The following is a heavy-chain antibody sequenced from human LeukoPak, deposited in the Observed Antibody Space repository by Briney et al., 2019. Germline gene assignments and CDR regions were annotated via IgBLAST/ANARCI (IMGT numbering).Heavy chain of an antibody. CDR1: RFTYISYA. D-gene: IGHD1-26*01. CDR2: ISGSGGNT. J-gene: IGHJ3*02. CDR3: AQRMVGAVRAFDI. Sequence: GGALRLSCPGSRFTYISYAMSWVRQAGAKGLEWVSAISGSGGNTYYAGSVKGRFTISRENSKNTLYLQMNSLRAEDTAVYYCAQRMVGAVRAFDIWGQGTMVTVSS. V-gene: IGHV3-23*01.